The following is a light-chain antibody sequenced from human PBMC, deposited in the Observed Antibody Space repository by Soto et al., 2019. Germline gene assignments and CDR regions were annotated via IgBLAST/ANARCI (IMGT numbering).Light chain of an antibody. CDR3: SSYAGSNNFVL. CDR2: EVS. V-gene: IGLV2-8*01. CDR1: SSDVGGYNY. Sequence: QSALTQPPSASGSTGQSVTISCTGTSSDVGGYNYVSWYQQYPGKAPKLMIYEVSKRPSWVPDRFSGSKSGNTASLTVSGLQAEDEADYYCSSYAGSNNFVLFGGGTKVTVL. J-gene: IGLJ2*01.